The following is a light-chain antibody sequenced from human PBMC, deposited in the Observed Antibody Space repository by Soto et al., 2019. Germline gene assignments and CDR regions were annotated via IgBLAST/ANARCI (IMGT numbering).Light chain of an antibody. V-gene: IGKV3-20*01. CDR1: QGVTSSY. J-gene: IGKJ2*01. Sequence: EIVLTQSPGTLSLSPGERATLSCRASQGVTSSYLAWYQHKSGQAPRLLIFTASTRATGVPDRFSGSGSVTDFTLTISRLEPEDFAVYYCQQYATSPYTFGQGTKLEIK. CDR3: QQYATSPYT. CDR2: TAS.